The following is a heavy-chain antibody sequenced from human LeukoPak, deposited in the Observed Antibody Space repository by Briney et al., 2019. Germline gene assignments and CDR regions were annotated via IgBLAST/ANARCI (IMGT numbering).Heavy chain of an antibody. V-gene: IGHV1-2*06. CDR1: GYIFSDYY. CDR2: INPDSGVT. Sequence: GASVKVSCKASGYIFSDYYLHWVRQAPGQGLECMGRINPDSGVTEYVHKVQGRVTMTRGTSITTAYMELSRLRSDDTAIYYCARGGERFFHWGQGTLVTVSS. D-gene: IGHD2-21*01. CDR3: ARGGERFFH. J-gene: IGHJ4*02.